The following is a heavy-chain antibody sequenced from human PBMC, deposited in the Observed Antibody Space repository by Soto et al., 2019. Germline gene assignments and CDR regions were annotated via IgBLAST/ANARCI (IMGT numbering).Heavy chain of an antibody. D-gene: IGHD2-15*01. CDR3: ARKLGYCSGGSCYPLGSPLRWFDP. J-gene: IGHJ5*02. CDR1: GGSISSSSYY. CDR2: IYYSGST. Sequence: SETLSLTCTVSGGSISSSSYYWGWIRQPPGKGLEWIGSIYYSGSTYYNPSLKSRVTISVDTSKNQFSLKLSSVTAADTAVYYCARKLGYCSGGSCYPLGSPLRWFDPWGQGTLVTVSS. V-gene: IGHV4-39*01.